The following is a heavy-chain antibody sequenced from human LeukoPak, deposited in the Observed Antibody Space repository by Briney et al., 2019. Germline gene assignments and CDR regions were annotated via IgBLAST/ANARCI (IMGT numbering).Heavy chain of an antibody. V-gene: IGHV4-38-2*02. CDR2: IYHNGNT. Sequence: SETLSLTCTVSGYSISSGYYWGWIRQPPGKGLEWIGSIYHNGNTYYNTSLKSRVTISVDTSKNQFSLKLSSVTAADTAVYYCATASLSHPYYRWGQGTLVTVSS. CDR1: GYSISSGYY. CDR3: ATASLSHPYYR. D-gene: IGHD2-21*01. J-gene: IGHJ5*02.